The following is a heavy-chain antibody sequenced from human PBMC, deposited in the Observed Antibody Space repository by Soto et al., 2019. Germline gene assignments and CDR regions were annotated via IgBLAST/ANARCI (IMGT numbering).Heavy chain of an antibody. D-gene: IGHD2-2*01. CDR1: GGTFSSYA. J-gene: IGHJ6*04. V-gene: IGHV1-69*13. Sequence: SVKVSCKASGGTFSSYAISWVRQAPGQGLEWMGGIIPIFGTANYAQKFQGRVTMTADESTSTVYMELSSLRSEDTAVYYCARDMNPAAGMDVWGKGTTVTVSS. CDR2: IIPIFGTA. CDR3: ARDMNPAAGMDV.